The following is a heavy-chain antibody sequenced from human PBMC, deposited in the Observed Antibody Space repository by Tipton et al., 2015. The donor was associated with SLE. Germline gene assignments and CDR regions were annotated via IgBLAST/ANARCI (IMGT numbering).Heavy chain of an antibody. CDR1: GGTFSSYA. J-gene: IGHJ6*02. V-gene: IGHV1-69*01. CDR3: ARTAEVMGFREPFKSYYYYNMDV. Sequence: QSGAEVKKPGSSVKVSCKASGGTFSSYAISWVRQAPGQGLEWMGGIIPIFGTANYAQKFQGRVTITADESTSTAYMELSSLRSEDTAVYYCARTAEVMGFREPFKSYYYYNMDVWGQGTTVTVSS. CDR2: IIPIFGTA. D-gene: IGHD3-10*01.